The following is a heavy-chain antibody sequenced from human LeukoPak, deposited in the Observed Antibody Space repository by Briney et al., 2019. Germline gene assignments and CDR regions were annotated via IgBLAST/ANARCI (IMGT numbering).Heavy chain of an antibody. Sequence: GGSLRLSCAASRFTVSSNYMSWVRQAPGKGLEWGSVIYSGGSTYYADSVKGRFTISRDNSKNTLYLQMNSLRAEDTAVYYCATSYYDFWSGYSSYGDAFDIWGQGTMVTVSS. CDR1: RFTVSSNY. V-gene: IGHV3-53*01. D-gene: IGHD3-3*01. J-gene: IGHJ3*02. CDR3: ATSYYDFWSGYSSYGDAFDI. CDR2: IYSGGST.